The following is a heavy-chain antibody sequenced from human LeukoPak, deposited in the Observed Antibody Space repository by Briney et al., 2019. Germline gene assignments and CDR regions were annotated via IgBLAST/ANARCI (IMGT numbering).Heavy chain of an antibody. CDR3: ARSPGRYYDFWSGSYYYYGMDV. CDR2: INPSGGST. Sequence: ASVKVSCKASGCTFTSYYMDWVRQAPGQGLEWMGIINPSGGSTSYAQKFQGRVTMTRDTSTSTVYMELSSLRSEDTAVYYCARSPGRYYDFWSGSYYYYGMDVWGQGTTVTVSS. CDR1: GCTFTSYY. D-gene: IGHD3-3*01. V-gene: IGHV1-46*01. J-gene: IGHJ6*02.